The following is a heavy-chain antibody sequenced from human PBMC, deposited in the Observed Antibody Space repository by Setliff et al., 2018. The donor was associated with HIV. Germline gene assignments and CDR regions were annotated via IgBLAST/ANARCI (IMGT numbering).Heavy chain of an antibody. Sequence: GASVKVSCKTSGYAFTYYYIHWVRQAPGQGLEWLGTLNPNGGSTTYAQKFQGRVTMTRDTSTSTVYMVLRSLRSEDTAVYYCARVQTVIPPSFDHWGQGTLVTVSS. J-gene: IGHJ4*02. CDR1: GYAFTYYY. D-gene: IGHD3-16*02. CDR3: ARVQTVIPPSFDH. CDR2: LNPNGGST. V-gene: IGHV1-46*01.